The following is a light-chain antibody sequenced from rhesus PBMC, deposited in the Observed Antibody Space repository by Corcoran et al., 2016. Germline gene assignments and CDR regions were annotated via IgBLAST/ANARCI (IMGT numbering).Light chain of an antibody. V-gene: IGKV1-25*01. CDR2: EAS. CDR3: QHYYSTPYS. Sequence: DIQMTQSPSSLSASVGDRVTITCRASQGITNDLAWYQQKPGETPKLLIYEASSLQSGIPSRFRGIGSGTDFTLTISSLQSEDFATYYCQHYYSTPYSFGQVTKVEIK. CDR1: QGITND. J-gene: IGKJ2*01.